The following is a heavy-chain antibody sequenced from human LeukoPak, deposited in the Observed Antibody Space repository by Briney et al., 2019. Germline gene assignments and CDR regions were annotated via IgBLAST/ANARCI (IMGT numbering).Heavy chain of an antibody. V-gene: IGHV4-39*01. CDR1: GGSISSSSYY. Sequence: PPETLSLTCTVSGGSISSSSYYWGWIRQPPGKGLEWIGRIYYSGSTYYNPSLKSRVTISVDTSKNQFSLKLSSVTAADTAVYYCASWGYFQHWGQGTLVTVSS. CDR2: IYYSGST. CDR3: ASWGYFQH. J-gene: IGHJ1*01. D-gene: IGHD3-16*01.